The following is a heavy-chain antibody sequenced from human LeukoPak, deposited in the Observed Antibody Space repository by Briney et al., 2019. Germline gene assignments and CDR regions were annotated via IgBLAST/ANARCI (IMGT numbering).Heavy chain of an antibody. D-gene: IGHD6-13*01. CDR1: GYTFTGYY. J-gene: IGHJ4*02. CDR2: INPNSGGT. CDR3: ARSAESSSWVEFDY. V-gene: IGHV1-2*02. Sequence: RASVKVSCKASGYTFTGYYMHWVRQAPGQGLEWMGWINPNSGGTNYAQKLQVRGTMTRDTSISTAYMELSRLRSDDTAVYYCARSAESSSWVEFDYWGQGTLVTVSS.